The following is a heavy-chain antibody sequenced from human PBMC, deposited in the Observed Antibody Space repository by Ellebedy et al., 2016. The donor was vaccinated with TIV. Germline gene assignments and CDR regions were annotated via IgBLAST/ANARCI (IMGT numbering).Heavy chain of an antibody. CDR2: IIPIFGTA. J-gene: IGHJ2*01. V-gene: IGHV1-69*13. CDR3: ARSSSGWVYWYFDL. CDR1: GGTFSSYA. Sequence: AASVKVSCKASGGTFSSYAISWVRQAPGQGLEWMGGIIPIFGTANYAQKFQGRVTITADESTSTAYMELSSLRSEDTAVYYCARSSSGWVYWYFDLWGRGTLVTVSS. D-gene: IGHD6-19*01.